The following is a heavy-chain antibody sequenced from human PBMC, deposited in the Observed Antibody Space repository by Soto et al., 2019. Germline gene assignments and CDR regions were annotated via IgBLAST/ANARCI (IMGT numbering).Heavy chain of an antibody. V-gene: IGHV4-4*07. D-gene: IGHD2-21*02. Sequence: SETLSLTCTVSGGSITDYSWVWIRQPAGKGLEWIGRIFSSGSTNYNPSLKGRITMSLDTFKNQFSLKLNSATATDTAVYFCARDQGVVVTADNWFDPWGQGILVTVSS. CDR3: ARDQGVVVTADNWFDP. CDR1: GGSITDYS. CDR2: IFSSGST. J-gene: IGHJ5*02.